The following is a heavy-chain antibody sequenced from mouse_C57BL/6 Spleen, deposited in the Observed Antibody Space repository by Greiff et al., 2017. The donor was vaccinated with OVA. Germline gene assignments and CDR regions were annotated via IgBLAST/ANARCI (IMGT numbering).Heavy chain of an antibody. Sequence: VHLVESGAELVRPGTSVKMSCKASGYTFTNYWIGWAKQRPGHGLEWIGDIYPGGGYTNYNEKFKGKATLTADKSSSTAYMQFSSLTSEDSAIYYCASGGYDVDYWYFDVWGTGTTVTVSS. CDR1: GYTFTNYW. V-gene: IGHV1-63*01. CDR2: IYPGGGYT. D-gene: IGHD2-2*01. CDR3: ASGGYDVDYWYFDV. J-gene: IGHJ1*03.